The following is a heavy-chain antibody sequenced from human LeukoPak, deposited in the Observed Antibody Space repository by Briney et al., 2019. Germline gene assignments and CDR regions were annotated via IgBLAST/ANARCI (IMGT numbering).Heavy chain of an antibody. Sequence: ASVKVSCEASGYTFTGYYMHWVRQAPGQGLEWMGWINPNSGGTNYAQKFQGWVTMTRDTSISTAYMELSRLRSDDTAVYYCARGAGYSSSWYPGPLDYWGQGTLVTVSS. CDR3: ARGAGYSSSWYPGPLDY. CDR2: INPNSGGT. CDR1: GYTFTGYY. J-gene: IGHJ4*02. D-gene: IGHD6-13*01. V-gene: IGHV1-2*04.